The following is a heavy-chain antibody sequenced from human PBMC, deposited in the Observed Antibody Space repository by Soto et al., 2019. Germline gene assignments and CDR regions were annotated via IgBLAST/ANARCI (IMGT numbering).Heavy chain of an antibody. CDR2: IYTSGST. CDR1: GGSISSYY. V-gene: IGHV4-4*07. D-gene: IGHD3-16*01. Sequence: QVQLQESGPGLVKPSETLSLTCTVPGGSISSYYWSWIRQPAGKGLEWIGRIYTSGSTNYNPSLKSRVTMSVDMSKNQFSLKLRSVTAADTAVYYCARDRVGDWSELLYDMDVWGQGTTVTVSS. J-gene: IGHJ6*02. CDR3: ARDRVGDWSELLYDMDV.